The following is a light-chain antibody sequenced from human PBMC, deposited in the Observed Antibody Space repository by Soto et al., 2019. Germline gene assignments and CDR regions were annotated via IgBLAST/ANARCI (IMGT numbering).Light chain of an antibody. CDR3: QHYNSYSEA. V-gene: IGKV1-5*01. J-gene: IGKJ1*01. CDR2: DVS. Sequence: DIQMTQSPSTLSASVGDRVTITCRASQRISSWLAWYQQKPGKAPKLLIYDVSSLESGVPSRFSGSGSGTEITLTISSLPPDDFATYYCQHYNSYSEAFGQGTKVDIK. CDR1: QRISSW.